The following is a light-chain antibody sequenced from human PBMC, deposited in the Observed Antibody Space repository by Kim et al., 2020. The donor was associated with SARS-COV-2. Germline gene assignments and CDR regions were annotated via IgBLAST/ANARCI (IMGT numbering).Light chain of an antibody. CDR1: NSNIGKNY. V-gene: IGLV1-51*01. CDR2: DTN. J-gene: IGLJ3*02. CDR3: ATWESSLRVVV. Sequence: QSVLTQPPSVSAASGQMVTISCSGSNSNIGKNYVSWYQHIPETAPKLLIYDTNKRPSGIPDRYSGSKSGTSATLGITGLQTGDEADYYCATWESSLRVVVFGGGTQLTVL.